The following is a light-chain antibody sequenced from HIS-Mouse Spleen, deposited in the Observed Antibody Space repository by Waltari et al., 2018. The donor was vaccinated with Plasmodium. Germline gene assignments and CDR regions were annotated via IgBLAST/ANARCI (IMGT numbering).Light chain of an antibody. J-gene: IGLJ2*01. Sequence: QSALTQPPSASGSPGQSVTIPCTGTSSDVGGYNYVSRYQQHPGKAPKLMIYEVTKRTSGAPDRCAGSKSGNTASLTVSGLQAEDEADYYCSSYAGSNNLVFGGGTKLTVL. V-gene: IGLV2-8*01. CDR2: EVT. CDR3: SSYAGSNNLV. CDR1: SSDVGGYNY.